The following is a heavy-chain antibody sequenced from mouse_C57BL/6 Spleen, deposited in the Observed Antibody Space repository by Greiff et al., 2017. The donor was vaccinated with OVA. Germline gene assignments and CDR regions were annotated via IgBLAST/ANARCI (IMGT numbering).Heavy chain of an antibody. CDR3: ARSYYYSSSYLYFDV. Sequence: QVQLQQSGAELVKPGASVKLSCKASGYTFTSYWMQWVKQRPGQGLEWIGEIDPSDSYTNYNQKFKGKATLTVDTSSSTAYRQLSSLTSEDSAVYYCARSYYYSSSYLYFDVWGTGTTVTVSS. CDR1: GYTFTSYW. V-gene: IGHV1-50*01. J-gene: IGHJ1*03. CDR2: IDPSDSYT. D-gene: IGHD1-1*01.